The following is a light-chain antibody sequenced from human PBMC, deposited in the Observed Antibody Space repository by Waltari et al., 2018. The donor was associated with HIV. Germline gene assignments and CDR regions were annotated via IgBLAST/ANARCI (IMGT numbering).Light chain of an antibody. CDR1: TSDVWIYTL. CDR3: CSYASTTDTYVV. CDR2: ESS. Sequence: QSALTQPASVSGSPGQSITISCTGTTSDVWIYTLFSWYQQPPGNAPKLIMYESSKRPSGVSNRFSGSKSGSTASLTISGRQPEDEADYCCCSYASTTDTYVVFGGGTKLTVL. V-gene: IGLV2-23*01. J-gene: IGLJ2*01.